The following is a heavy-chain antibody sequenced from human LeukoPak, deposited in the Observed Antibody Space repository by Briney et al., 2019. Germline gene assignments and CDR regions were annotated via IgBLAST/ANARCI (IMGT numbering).Heavy chain of an antibody. J-gene: IGHJ3*02. CDR1: GGSINNYY. V-gene: IGHV4-59*01. Sequence: SETLSLTCTISGGSINNYYWSWIRQSPEKGLELIGYIYSTGITNYNPSLKSRVAISVDTSRNQFSLRLTSVIAADTAIFYCARGGLFAFDIWGQGTTVIVSS. CDR3: ARGGLFAFDI. CDR2: IYSTGIT.